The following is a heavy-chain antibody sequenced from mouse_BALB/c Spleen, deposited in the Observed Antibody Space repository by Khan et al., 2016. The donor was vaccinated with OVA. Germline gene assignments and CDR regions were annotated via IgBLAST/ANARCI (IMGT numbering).Heavy chain of an antibody. D-gene: IGHD1-1*01. CDR3: ARLAYYYDSEGFAY. Sequence: DVKLVESGGDLVKPEGSLKLSCAASGFTFSTYGMSWVRQTPDKRLEWVATISSGGSYTYYPDSVQGRFTISRDNAKNTLYLQMSSLKSEDTAMLYCARLAYYYDSEGFAYWGQGTLVTVSA. CDR1: GFTFSTYG. J-gene: IGHJ3*01. CDR2: ISSGGSYT. V-gene: IGHV5-6*02.